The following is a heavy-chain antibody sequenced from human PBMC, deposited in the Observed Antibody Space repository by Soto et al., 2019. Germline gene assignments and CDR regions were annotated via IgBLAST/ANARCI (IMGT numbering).Heavy chain of an antibody. D-gene: IGHD3-16*01. Sequence: VQLVESGGGLVQPGGSLRLPCAASGFTFSTYWMTWVRQPPGKGLEWVASINQDGSERYYVDSVRGRFTISRDNAKNSLYLQMNRVRAEDTAVYYCVCGGNFFVYWGQGTLVTVSP. CDR1: GFTFSTYW. CDR3: VCGGNFFVY. CDR2: INQDGSER. V-gene: IGHV3-7*01. J-gene: IGHJ4*02.